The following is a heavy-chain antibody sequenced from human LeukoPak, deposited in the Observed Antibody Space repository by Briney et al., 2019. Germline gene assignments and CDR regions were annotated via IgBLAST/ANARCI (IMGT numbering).Heavy chain of an antibody. D-gene: IGHD3-10*01. CDR2: VNHSGDT. J-gene: IGHJ4*02. CDR3: AREANSYDSGTYAWFDF. CDR1: GGSFRAYF. V-gene: IGHV4-34*01. Sequence: SETLSLTCAVYGGSFRAYFWSWIRQAPGKGLEWIGEVNHSGDTNYNPSLKNRVTISSDTSKDQFSLRLSSVTAADTAIYYCAREANSYDSGTYAWFDFWGQGTLVTVSS.